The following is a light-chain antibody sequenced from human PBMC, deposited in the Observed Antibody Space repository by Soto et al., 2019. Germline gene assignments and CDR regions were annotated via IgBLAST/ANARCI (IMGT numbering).Light chain of an antibody. CDR3: QQYDNSLWT. CDR1: QTVSSVH. Sequence: EIVLTQSPGTLSLSPGXRATLSCRASQTVSSVHLAWYQQKRGQAPRLFIYGASSRAAGIPDRFSGSGSGTDFTLTISRLEPEDFAVYYCQQYDNSLWTFGQGTKVDIK. J-gene: IGKJ1*01. V-gene: IGKV3-20*01. CDR2: GAS.